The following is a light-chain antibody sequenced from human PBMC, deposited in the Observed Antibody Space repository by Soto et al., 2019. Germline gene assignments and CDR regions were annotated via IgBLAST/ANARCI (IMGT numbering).Light chain of an antibody. V-gene: IGKV1-6*01. CDR1: QGIRND. Sequence: AIQMTQSPSSLSASVGDRVTISCRASQGIRNDLGWYQQKPGKAPKLLIYAASTLQSGVPSRFSGSGSGTDFTLTINNLQPEDFATYYCLQDYNSPRTFGQGTKVDVK. J-gene: IGKJ1*01. CDR3: LQDYNSPRT. CDR2: AAS.